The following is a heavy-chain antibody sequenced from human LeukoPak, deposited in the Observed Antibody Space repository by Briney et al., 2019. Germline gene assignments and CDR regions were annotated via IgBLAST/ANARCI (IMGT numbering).Heavy chain of an antibody. D-gene: IGHD1-1*01. CDR2: ISYDGSNK. CDR1: GFTFSSYG. CDR3: AKDFGTGTRRVADY. V-gene: IGHV3-30*18. Sequence: GRSLRLSCAASGFTFSSYGMHWVRRAPGKWLEWVAFISYDGSNKYYADSVKGRFTISRDNSKNTLYLQMNSLRAEDTAGYYCAKDFGTGTRRVADYWGQGTLVTVSS. J-gene: IGHJ4*02.